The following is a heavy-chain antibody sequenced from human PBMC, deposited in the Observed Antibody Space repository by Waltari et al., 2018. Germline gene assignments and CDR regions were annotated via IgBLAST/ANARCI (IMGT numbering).Heavy chain of an antibody. V-gene: IGHV4-39*01. CDR2: IYYSGST. J-gene: IGHJ4*02. CDR1: DGSISSGTYY. Sequence: QLQLQESGPGLVKPSETLSLTCTVSDGSISSGTYYWGWIRQPPGKGLQWIGSIYYSGSTSYNPSLKSRVTISVDTPKNQFSLKLSSVTAADTAVYYCARSLHIFRAAAGMFDYWGQGTLVIVSS. CDR3: ARSLHIFRAAAGMFDY. D-gene: IGHD6-13*01.